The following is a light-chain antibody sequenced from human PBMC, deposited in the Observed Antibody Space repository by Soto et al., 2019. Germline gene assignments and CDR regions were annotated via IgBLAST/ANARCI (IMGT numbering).Light chain of an antibody. CDR1: SSDVGGYNY. CDR2: DVS. V-gene: IGLV2-14*03. J-gene: IGLJ1*01. CDR3: NSYTSSSSCV. Sequence: QSALTQPASVSGSPGQWITISCTGTSSDVGGYNYVSWYQHHPGKGPKLIIYDVSDRPSGVSNRFSGSKSGNTASLTISGLQAEDEADYYCNSYTSSSSCVFGTGNKVTVL.